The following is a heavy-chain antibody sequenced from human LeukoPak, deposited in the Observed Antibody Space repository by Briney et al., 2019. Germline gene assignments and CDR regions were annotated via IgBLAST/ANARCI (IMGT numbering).Heavy chain of an antibody. D-gene: IGHD2-2*03. CDR3: VGLDFDY. J-gene: IGHJ4*02. V-gene: IGHV3-30*03. CDR2: ISYDGSNK. Sequence: GGSLRLSCAASGFTFSSYGMHWVRQAPGKGLEWVAVISYDGSNKYYADSVKGRFTISRDNSKNTLYLQMNSLRAEDTAVYYCVGLDFDYWGQETLVTVSS. CDR1: GFTFSSYG.